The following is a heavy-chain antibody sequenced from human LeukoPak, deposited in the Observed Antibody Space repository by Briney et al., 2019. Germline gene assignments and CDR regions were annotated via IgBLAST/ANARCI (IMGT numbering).Heavy chain of an antibody. D-gene: IGHD2-21*01. V-gene: IGHV4-4*02. CDR3: ARGIWKSGGDFDY. Sequence: SGTLSLTCAVSGGSISSSNWWSWVRQPPGKGLAWIGEIYHSGSTNYNPSLKSRVTISVDKSKNQFSLKLSSVTAADTAVYYCARGIWKSGGDFDYWGQGTLVTVSS. J-gene: IGHJ4*02. CDR1: GGSISSSNW. CDR2: IYHSGST.